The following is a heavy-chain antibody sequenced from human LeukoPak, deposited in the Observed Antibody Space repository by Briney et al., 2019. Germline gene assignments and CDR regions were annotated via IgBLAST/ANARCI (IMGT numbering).Heavy chain of an antibody. D-gene: IGHD3-22*01. V-gene: IGHV3-11*01. CDR2: ISGSGSTI. CDR1: GFTFSDYY. J-gene: IGHJ4*02. Sequence: GGSLRLSCAASGFTFSDYYMSWIRQAPGKGLEWVSYISGSGSTIYYADSVKGRFTISRDNAKNSLYLQMNSLRAEDTAVYYCASDPARDYYDTSGYFRWVDYWGQGTLVTVSS. CDR3: ASDPARDYYDTSGYFRWVDY.